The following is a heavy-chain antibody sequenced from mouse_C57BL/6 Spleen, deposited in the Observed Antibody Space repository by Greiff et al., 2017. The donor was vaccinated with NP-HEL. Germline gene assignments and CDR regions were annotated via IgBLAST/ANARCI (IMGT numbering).Heavy chain of an antibody. Sequence: EVKLVESGGGLVQPKGSLKLSCAASGFSFNTYAMNWVRQAPGKGLEWVARIRSKSNNYATYYADSVKDRFTISRDDSESMLYLQMNNLKTEDTAMYYCVRYGNSYAMDYWGQGTSVTVSS. CDR3: VRYGNSYAMDY. CDR1: GFSFNTYA. J-gene: IGHJ4*01. CDR2: IRSKSNNYAT. V-gene: IGHV10-1*01. D-gene: IGHD2-1*01.